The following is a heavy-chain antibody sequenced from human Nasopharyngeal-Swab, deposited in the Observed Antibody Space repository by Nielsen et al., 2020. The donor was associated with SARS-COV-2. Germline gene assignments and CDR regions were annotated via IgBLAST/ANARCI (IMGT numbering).Heavy chain of an antibody. V-gene: IGHV1-45*02. CDR2: ITPFNGNA. Sequence: SVKVSCKASGFSITYRFLHWMRQAPGQALEWMGWITPFNGNAKYVQKFQGRVSITRDGSRTTASLELSSLRPDDTAMYFCASGQCINGVCNPTDGLDVWGQGTSVTVSS. CDR1: GFSITYRF. CDR3: ASGQCINGVCNPTDGLDV. D-gene: IGHD2-8*01. J-gene: IGHJ6*02.